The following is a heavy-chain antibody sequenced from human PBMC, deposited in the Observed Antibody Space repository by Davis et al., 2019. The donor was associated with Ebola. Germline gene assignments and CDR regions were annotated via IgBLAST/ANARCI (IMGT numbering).Heavy chain of an antibody. CDR2: INPSGGST. V-gene: IGHV1-46*01. J-gene: IGHJ4*02. Sequence: GESLKISCAASGYTFTSYYMHWVRQAPGQGLEWMGIINPSGGSTSYAQKFQGRVTMTRDTSTSTVYMELSSLRSEDTAVYYCARDDLDRTTAFDYWGQGTLVTVSS. CDR3: ARDDLDRTTAFDY. D-gene: IGHD4-17*01. CDR1: GYTFTSYY.